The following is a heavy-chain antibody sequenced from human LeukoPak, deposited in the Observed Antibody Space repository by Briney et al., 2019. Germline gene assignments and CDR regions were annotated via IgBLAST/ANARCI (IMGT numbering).Heavy chain of an antibody. CDR2: IYHSGST. CDR3: ARGVVTAIIAYFDL. Sequence: PSETLSLTCAVSGGSISSGGYSWSWIRQPPGKGLEWIGYIYHSGSTYYNPSLKSRVTISVDRSKNQFSLKLSSMTAADTAVYYCARGVVTAIIAYFDLWGRGTLVTVSS. CDR1: GGSISSGGYS. J-gene: IGHJ2*01. D-gene: IGHD2-21*02. V-gene: IGHV4-30-2*01.